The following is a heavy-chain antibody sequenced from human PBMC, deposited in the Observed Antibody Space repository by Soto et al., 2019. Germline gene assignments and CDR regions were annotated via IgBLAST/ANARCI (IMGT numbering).Heavy chain of an antibody. J-gene: IGHJ5*02. Sequence: GESLKISCKGSGYSFTSYWIGWVRQMPGKGLEWMGIIYPGDSDTRYSPSFQGQVTISADKSISTAYLKLSSVTAADTAVYYCARVNDYGGKGELNWLDPWGQGTLVTVSS. CDR3: ARVNDYGGKGELNWLDP. CDR2: IYPGDSDT. D-gene: IGHD4-17*01. CDR1: GYSFTSYW. V-gene: IGHV5-51*01.